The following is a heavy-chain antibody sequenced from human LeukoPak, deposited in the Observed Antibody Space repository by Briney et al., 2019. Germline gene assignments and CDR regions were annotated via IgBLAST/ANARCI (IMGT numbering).Heavy chain of an antibody. D-gene: IGHD6-19*01. CDR2: IYSGGST. V-gene: IGHV3-53*04. J-gene: IGHJ4*02. CDR3: ARAFDSSENY. CDR1: GFTVSSNY. Sequence: GGSLRLSCAASGFTVSSNYMSCVRQAPGKGLEWVSVIYSGGSTYYADSVKGRFTISRHNSKNTLYLQMNSLRAEDTAVYYCARAFDSSENYWGQGTLVTVSS.